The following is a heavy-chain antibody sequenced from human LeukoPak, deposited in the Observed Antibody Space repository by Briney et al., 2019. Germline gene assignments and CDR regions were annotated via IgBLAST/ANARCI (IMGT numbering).Heavy chain of an antibody. V-gene: IGHV3-74*01. CDR1: GFTFSNDW. J-gene: IGHJ4*02. CDR2: ISGDGTTT. D-gene: IGHD2-15*01. CDR3: AGTWSFDY. Sequence: GGSLRLSCAISGFTFSNDWMHWVRQAPGKGLLWVSRISGDGTTTNYADSVKGRFTISRDNAKNTLYLQMDSLRAEDTAVYYCAGTWSFDYWGQGTLVTVSS.